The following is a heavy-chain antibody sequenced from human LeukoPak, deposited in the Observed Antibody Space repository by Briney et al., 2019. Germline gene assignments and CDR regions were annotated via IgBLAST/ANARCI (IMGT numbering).Heavy chain of an antibody. V-gene: IGHV3-23*01. CDR1: GFTFGSYA. CDR2: IIGTGGST. CDR3: AKVRDTRDWYKDAFDI. J-gene: IGHJ3*02. D-gene: IGHD6-19*01. Sequence: GGSLRLSCAASGFTFGSYAMSWVRQAPGKGLEWVSAIIGTGGSTYYAASVKGRFTVSRDNSKNTLYLQMSSLRAEDTAMYYCAKVRDTRDWYKDAFDIWGQGTRVTVSS.